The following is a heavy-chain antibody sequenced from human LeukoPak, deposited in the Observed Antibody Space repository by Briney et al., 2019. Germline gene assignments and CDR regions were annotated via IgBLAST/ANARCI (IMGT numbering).Heavy chain of an antibody. Sequence: SDTLSLTCTVSGGSISSYYWTWIRQPAGKGLEWIGRIYTTGSTNYNPSLNSRVTMSVDTSKNQFSLKLSSVTAADTAVYYCARQIAVAGKAGFWGQGTLVTVSS. CDR3: ARQIAVAGKAGF. J-gene: IGHJ4*02. CDR2: IYTTGST. D-gene: IGHD6-19*01. CDR1: GGSISSYY. V-gene: IGHV4-4*07.